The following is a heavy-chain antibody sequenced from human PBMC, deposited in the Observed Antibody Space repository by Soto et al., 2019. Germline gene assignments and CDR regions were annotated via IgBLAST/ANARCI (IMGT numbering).Heavy chain of an antibody. D-gene: IGHD5-12*01. V-gene: IGHV3-48*02. CDR3: ARSVDIVATSIGMDV. Sequence: GGSLRLSCAASGFTFCSYSMNWVRQAPGKGLEWVSYISSSSSTIYYADSVKGRFTISRDNAKNSLYLQMNSLRDEDTAVYYCARSVDIVATSIGMDVWGQGTTVTVSS. J-gene: IGHJ6*02. CDR2: ISSSSSTI. CDR1: GFTFCSYS.